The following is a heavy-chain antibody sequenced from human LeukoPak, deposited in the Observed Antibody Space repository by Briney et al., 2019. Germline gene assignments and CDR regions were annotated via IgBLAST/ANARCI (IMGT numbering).Heavy chain of an antibody. V-gene: IGHV4-59*12. CDR3: ARKLADYDSSGYYYFDY. CDR1: GGSISSYY. Sequence: SETLSLTCSVSGGSISSYYCTWIRQTPGKGLEWIGYMSYSGSTNYNPSLKSRVTISVDTSKNQFSLKLSSLTAADTAVYYCARKLADYDSSGYYYFDYWGQGTLVTVSS. CDR2: MSYSGST. J-gene: IGHJ4*02. D-gene: IGHD3-22*01.